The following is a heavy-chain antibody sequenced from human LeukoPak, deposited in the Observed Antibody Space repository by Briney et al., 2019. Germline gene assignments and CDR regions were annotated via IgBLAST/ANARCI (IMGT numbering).Heavy chain of an antibody. V-gene: IGHV4-61*02. CDR2: IYTSGST. J-gene: IGHJ4*02. Sequence: SETLSLTCTVSGGSISSGSYYWSWIRQPAGKGLEWIGRIYTSGSTNYNPSLKSRVTISVDTSKNQFSLKLSSVTAADTAVYYCARHAPRYNWNDQTDYWGQGTLVTVSS. CDR3: ARHAPRYNWNDQTDY. D-gene: IGHD1-20*01. CDR1: GGSISSGSYY.